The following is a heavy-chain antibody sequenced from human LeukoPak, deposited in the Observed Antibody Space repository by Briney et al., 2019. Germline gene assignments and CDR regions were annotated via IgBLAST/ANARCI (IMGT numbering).Heavy chain of an antibody. V-gene: IGHV5-51*01. D-gene: IGHD3-22*01. Sequence: GESRKISCKGSGYSFTSYWIGWVRQMPGKGLEWMGIIYPGDSDTRYSPSFQGQVTISADKSISTAYLQWSSLKASDTAMYYCARHSRRYYDSSGYRRGYFDYWGQGTLVTVSS. CDR2: IYPGDSDT. CDR3: ARHSRRYYDSSGYRRGYFDY. J-gene: IGHJ4*02. CDR1: GYSFTSYW.